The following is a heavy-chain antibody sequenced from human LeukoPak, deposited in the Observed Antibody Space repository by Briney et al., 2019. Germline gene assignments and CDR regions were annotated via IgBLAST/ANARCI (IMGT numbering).Heavy chain of an antibody. CDR2: IYYSGST. V-gene: IGHV4-39*07. CDR1: GGSISSSSYY. J-gene: IGHJ4*02. Sequence: SETLSLTCTVSGGSISSSSYYWGWIRQPPGKGLEWIGSIYYSGSTYYYPSLKTRVTISVDTSKNQFSLKLSSVTAADTAVYYCARTTVTTDSVGLWVFDYWGQGTLVTVSS. D-gene: IGHD4-17*01. CDR3: ARTTVTTDSVGLWVFDY.